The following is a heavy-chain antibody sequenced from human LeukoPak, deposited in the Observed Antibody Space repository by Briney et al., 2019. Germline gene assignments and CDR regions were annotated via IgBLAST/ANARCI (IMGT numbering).Heavy chain of an antibody. CDR2: ISSSSSYI. Sequence: PGGSLRLSCAASGFTFGSYSMNWVRQAPGKGLEWVSSISSSSSYIYYADSVKGRFTISRDNAKNSLYLQMNSLRAEDTAVYYCARDGSRSWFDPWGQGTLVTVSS. CDR3: ARDGSRSWFDP. V-gene: IGHV3-21*01. D-gene: IGHD2-15*01. CDR1: GFTFGSYS. J-gene: IGHJ5*02.